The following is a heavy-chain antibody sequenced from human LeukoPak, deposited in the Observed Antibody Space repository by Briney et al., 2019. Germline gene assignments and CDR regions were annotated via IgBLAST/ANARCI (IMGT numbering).Heavy chain of an antibody. D-gene: IGHD5-18*01. V-gene: IGHV3-7*01. CDR3: ARDRGWIQHDI. Sequence: AGGSLRLACAASGFAFSDSWMTWIRQAPGKGLEWVAFIKGDGSAKKYVDSVKGRFTISRDNAENSLFLQMNSLRAEDTAVYYCARDRGWIQHDIWGQGTMVTVSS. CDR2: IKGDGSAK. CDR1: GFAFSDSW. J-gene: IGHJ3*02.